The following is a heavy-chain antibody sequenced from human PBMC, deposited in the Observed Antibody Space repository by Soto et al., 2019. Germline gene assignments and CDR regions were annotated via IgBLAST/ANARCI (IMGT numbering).Heavy chain of an antibody. D-gene: IGHD2-15*01. CDR2: ISHNGNNK. CDR3: AKSVASDAI. Sequence: QVQLVESGGGVVQPGRSLRLSCAAPGFSFGGYGMHWVRQAPGKGLEWVAVISHNGNNKYYADSVKGRFAISRDNSQNTLSLQMNSLRTEDTAVYYCAKSVASDAIWGQGTLVTVSS. CDR1: GFSFGGYG. J-gene: IGHJ1*01. V-gene: IGHV3-30*18.